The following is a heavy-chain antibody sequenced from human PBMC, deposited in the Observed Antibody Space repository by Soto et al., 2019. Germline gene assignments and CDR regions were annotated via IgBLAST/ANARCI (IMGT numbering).Heavy chain of an antibody. CDR2: IIPIFGTA. J-gene: IGHJ6*02. V-gene: IGHV1-69*01. D-gene: IGHD6-19*01. Sequence: QAQLEQSGGEVKKPGSSVKVSCKASRVAFSKFIVTWVRQAPGLGLEWVGGIIPIFGTANYAQKFQGRVTITADESKSTYYMEVNNLRSEDTAVYYCAKVRYSSPMGYYYGMDVWGQGTTVTVSS. CDR3: AKVRYSSPMGYYYGMDV. CDR1: RVAFSKFI.